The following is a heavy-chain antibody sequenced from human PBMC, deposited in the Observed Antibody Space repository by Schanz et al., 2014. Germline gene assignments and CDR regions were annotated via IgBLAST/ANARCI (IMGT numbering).Heavy chain of an antibody. J-gene: IGHJ4*02. CDR2: ISDSGDTA. D-gene: IGHD2-8*02. CDR1: GFTFTNYA. V-gene: IGHV3-23*01. Sequence: EVQLLESGGGLVQPGGSLRLSCAASGFTFTNYAMSWVRQAPGKGLEWVSLISDSGDTAYYADSVKGRFTISRDNFKGALYLQMSSLRAEDTAVYYCAKSLESCPGGRCSRGYFDYCGQGTLVTVSS. CDR3: AKSLESCPGGRCSRGYFDY.